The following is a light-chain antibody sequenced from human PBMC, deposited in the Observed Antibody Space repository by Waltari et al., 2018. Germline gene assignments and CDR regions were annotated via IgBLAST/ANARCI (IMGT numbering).Light chain of an antibody. CDR2: DVN. Sequence: QSALTQPASVSGSPGQSITLSCPGTSRDVGCYNYVSCYQQHPGKAPTLMIIDVNNRPSGVSNRFSGSKSGNTASLTISGLQAEDEADYYCSAYISSSTLELFGGGTRLTVL. V-gene: IGLV2-14*03. CDR1: SRDVGCYNY. J-gene: IGLJ2*01. CDR3: SAYISSSTLEL.